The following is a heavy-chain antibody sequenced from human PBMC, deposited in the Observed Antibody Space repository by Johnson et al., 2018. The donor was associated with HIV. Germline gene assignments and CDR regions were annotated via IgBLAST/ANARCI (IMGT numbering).Heavy chain of an antibody. V-gene: IGHV3-48*01. CDR3: AKDAAAAALRAFDN. J-gene: IGHJ3*02. CDR1: GFTFSSYA. D-gene: IGHD6-13*01. CDR2: ISSSGSPI. Sequence: MLLVESGGGWVQPGGSLRLSCAASGFTFSSYAMHWVRQAPGKGLEWISYISSSGSPIYYADSVKGRFTLSRDNSKNTLYLQMNSLRAEDTAVYYCAKDAAAAALRAFDNWGQGTMVTVSS.